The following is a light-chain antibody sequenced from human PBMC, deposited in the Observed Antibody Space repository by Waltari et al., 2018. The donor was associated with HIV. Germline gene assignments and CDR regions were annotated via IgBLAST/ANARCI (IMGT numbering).Light chain of an antibody. J-gene: IGLJ1*01. CDR2: EGK. Sequence: QSALTPPPSASASPGQSVTIPSTGTSRDVGTSNRVSWYLHPPGTAPTIIIYEGKNRPSGVPDRFSGSKSGNTASLTISGLQAEDEADYYCSSYRTNNTIVFGTGTKVIVL. CDR3: SSYRTNNTIV. CDR1: SRDVGTSNR. V-gene: IGLV2-18*02.